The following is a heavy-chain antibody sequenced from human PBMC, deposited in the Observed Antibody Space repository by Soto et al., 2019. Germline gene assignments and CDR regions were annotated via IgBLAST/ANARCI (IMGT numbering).Heavy chain of an antibody. CDR1: GFTFSSYW. CDR3: ARDRYDFWSGYSNWFDP. J-gene: IGHJ5*02. Sequence: GGSLSLSCAASGFTFSSYWMSWVRQAPGKGLEWVANIKQDGSEKYYVDSVKGRFTISRDNAKNSLYLQMNSLRAEDTAVYYCARDRYDFWSGYSNWFDPWGQGTLVTVSS. D-gene: IGHD3-3*01. CDR2: IKQDGSEK. V-gene: IGHV3-7*05.